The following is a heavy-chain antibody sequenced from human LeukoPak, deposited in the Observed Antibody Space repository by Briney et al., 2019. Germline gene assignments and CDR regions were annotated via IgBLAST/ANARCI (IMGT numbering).Heavy chain of an antibody. CDR1: GFTFDDYA. CDR2: ISWNSGSI. V-gene: IGHV3-9*01. CDR3: AKSTSAYDSSGYDDAFDI. D-gene: IGHD3-22*01. Sequence: GGSLRLSCAASGFTFDDYAMHWVRQAPGKGLEWVSGISWNSGSIGYADSVKGRFTISRDNAKNSLYLQMNSLRVEDTALYYCAKSTSAYDSSGYDDAFDIWGQGTMVTVSS. J-gene: IGHJ3*02.